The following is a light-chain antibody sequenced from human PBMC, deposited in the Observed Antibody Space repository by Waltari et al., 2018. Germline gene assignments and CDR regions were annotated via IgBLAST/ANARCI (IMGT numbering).Light chain of an antibody. CDR2: DVA. J-gene: IGLJ2*01. Sequence: QSALTQPPSASGSPGPPVTISSTRTSSSVGGYNFDSWYQHHPGRAPKLMIYDVAKRPSGVPDRFSGSKSGNTASLTVSGLQAEDEADYYCTSYGGSNNYVVFGGGTKLTVL. CDR3: TSYGGSNNYVV. CDR1: SSSVGGYNF. V-gene: IGLV2-8*01.